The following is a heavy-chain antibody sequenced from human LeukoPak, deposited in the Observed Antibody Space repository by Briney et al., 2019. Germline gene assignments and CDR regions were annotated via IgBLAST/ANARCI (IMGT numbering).Heavy chain of an antibody. CDR3: ARRDISSGWSFDY. V-gene: IGHV4-4*07. CDR2: IHTSGST. Sequence: SSETLSLTCTVSGGSISNYHWTWIRQPAGKGLEWIGQIHTSGSTNYNPPLKSRVTMSIDTTEDQVSLTIRSVTAAGTAFYYCARRDISSGWSFDYWGQGILVIVSS. CDR1: GGSISNYH. J-gene: IGHJ4*02. D-gene: IGHD6-19*01.